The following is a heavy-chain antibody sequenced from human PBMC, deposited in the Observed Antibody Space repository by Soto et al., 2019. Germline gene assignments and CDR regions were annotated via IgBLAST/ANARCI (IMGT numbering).Heavy chain of an antibody. CDR2: ISYSGST. CDR1: AGSMSSHY. Sequence: TYTVSAGSMSSHYWTWLRQPPGKGLEWIGYISYSGSTYYNPSLKSRVTISADTSRNQFSLKLSSVIAADTAVYYCARADPDASVGYWGQVTLVTVS. V-gene: IGHV4-59*11. D-gene: IGHD3-16*01. J-gene: IGHJ4*02. CDR3: ARADPDASVGY.